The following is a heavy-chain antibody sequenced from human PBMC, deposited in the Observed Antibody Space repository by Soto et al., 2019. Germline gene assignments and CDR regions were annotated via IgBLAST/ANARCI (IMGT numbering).Heavy chain of an antibody. D-gene: IGHD1-20*01. CDR2: IYWDDDK. CDR1: GFSLSTSGVG. J-gene: IGHJ3*02. V-gene: IGHV2-5*02. Sequence: QITLKESGPTLVKPTQTLTLTCTFSGFSLSTSGVGVGWIRQPPGKALEWLALIYWDDDKRYSPSLKSRLTINQDTSKNPVLPIMTNLDPLDTATYYRAHTSEVITGTVGGGCAFDIWGKGTMVTVSS. CDR3: AHTSEVITGTVGGGCAFDI.